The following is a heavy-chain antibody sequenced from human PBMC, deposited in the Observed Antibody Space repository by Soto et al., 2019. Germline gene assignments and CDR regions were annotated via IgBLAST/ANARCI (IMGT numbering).Heavy chain of an antibody. D-gene: IGHD5-12*01. Sequence: SETLSLTCTVSGGSISSYYWSWIRQPPGKGLEWIGYIYYSGSTNYNPSLKSRVTISVDTSKNQFSLKLSSVTAADTAVYYCARDYVDYSGYDYFDYWGQGTLVTVSS. CDR1: GGSISSYY. V-gene: IGHV4-59*01. CDR2: IYYSGST. J-gene: IGHJ4*02. CDR3: ARDYVDYSGYDYFDY.